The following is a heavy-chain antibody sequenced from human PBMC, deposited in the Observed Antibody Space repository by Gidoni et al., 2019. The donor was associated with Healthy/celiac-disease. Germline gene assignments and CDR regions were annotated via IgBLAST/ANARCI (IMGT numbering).Heavy chain of an antibody. CDR3: ARHRYYYYGMDV. Sequence: EVQLVQSGAEVKKPGESLQISCKVSGYRFTSYWIGWVRQMPGKVLEWMGIIYSGDADTRYSPSFQGKVTISADKSISTDYLQWSSLKASDNAMYYCARHRYYYYGMDVWGQGTTVTVSS. J-gene: IGHJ6*02. CDR1: GYRFTSYW. CDR2: IYSGDADT. V-gene: IGHV5-51*01.